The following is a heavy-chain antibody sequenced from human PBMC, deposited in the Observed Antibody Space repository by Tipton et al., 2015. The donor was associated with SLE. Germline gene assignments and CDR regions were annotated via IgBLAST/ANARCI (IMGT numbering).Heavy chain of an antibody. J-gene: IGHJ4*02. D-gene: IGHD2-8*02. CDR3: GRAQGYCSGGVCSHIDS. Sequence: SLRLSCAASGFTFDDYGMSWVRQGPGQAPEWVAGIGRDGTKTGYADSLKGRVTISRDNPKNSLYLQMNRLRVEDTALYYCGRAQGYCSGGVCSHIDSWGQGTLVTVSS. CDR1: GFTFDDYG. CDR2: IGRDGTKT. V-gene: IGHV3-20*04.